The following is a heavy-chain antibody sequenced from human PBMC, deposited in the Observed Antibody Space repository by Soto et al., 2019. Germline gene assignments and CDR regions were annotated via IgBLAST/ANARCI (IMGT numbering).Heavy chain of an antibody. Sequence: CLRLSCAASGFTFSSYSMNWVRQAPGKGLEWVSSISSSSSYRYYADSVKGRFTISRDNAKNSLYLQMNSLRAEDTAVYYCARESEYGYNHYGMDVWGQGTTVTVYS. V-gene: IGHV3-21*01. D-gene: IGHD6-6*01. J-gene: IGHJ6*02. CDR3: ARESEYGYNHYGMDV. CDR1: GFTFSSYS. CDR2: ISSSSSYR.